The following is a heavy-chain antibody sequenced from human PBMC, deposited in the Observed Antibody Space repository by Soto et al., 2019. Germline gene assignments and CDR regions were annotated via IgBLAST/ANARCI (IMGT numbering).Heavy chain of an antibody. D-gene: IGHD3-9*01. CDR3: ARDGYYDILTGYSLGMDV. V-gene: IGHV4-59*12. CDR1: GGSISSYY. CDR2: IYYSGST. Sequence: TLSLTCTVSGGSISSYYWSWIRQPPGKGLEWIGYIYYSGSTNYNPSLKSRVTISVDTSKNQFSLKLSSVTAADTAVYYCARDGYYDILTGYSLGMDVWGQGTTVTVSS. J-gene: IGHJ6*02.